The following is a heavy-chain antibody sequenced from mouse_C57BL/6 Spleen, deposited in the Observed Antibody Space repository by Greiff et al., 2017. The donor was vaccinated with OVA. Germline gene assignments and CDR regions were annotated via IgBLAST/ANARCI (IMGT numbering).Heavy chain of an antibody. Sequence: VQLQQPGAELVMPGASVKLSCKASGYTFTSYWMHWVKQRPGQGLEWIGEIDPSDSYTNYNQKFKGKSTLTVDKSSSTAYMQLSSLTSEDSAVYYCARGITTVGPYFDVWGTGTTVTVSS. CDR1: GYTFTSYW. J-gene: IGHJ1*03. V-gene: IGHV1-69*01. CDR2: IDPSDSYT. D-gene: IGHD1-1*01. CDR3: ARGITTVGPYFDV.